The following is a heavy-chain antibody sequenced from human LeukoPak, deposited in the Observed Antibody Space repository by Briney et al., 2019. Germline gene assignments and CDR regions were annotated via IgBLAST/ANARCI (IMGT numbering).Heavy chain of an antibody. V-gene: IGHV3-64*01. CDR3: AKDLIL. Sequence: GGSLRLSCAASGFTFSSYAMHWVRQAPGEGLEYVSAISSNGGSTYYANSVKGRFTISRDNSKNTLYLQMFSLRPEDTAVYFCAKDLILWGQGTVVTVSS. J-gene: IGHJ3*01. CDR1: GFTFSSYA. CDR2: ISSNGGST.